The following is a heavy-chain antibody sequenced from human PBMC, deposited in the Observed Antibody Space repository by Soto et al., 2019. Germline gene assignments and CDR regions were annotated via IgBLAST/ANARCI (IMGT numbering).Heavy chain of an antibody. Sequence: SVKVSCKASGGTFSSYAISWVRQAPGQGLEWMGGINPIFGTPHYAQKYQGRVTITADTFTNTAYMELTRLTSDDTAVYFCAREGRHFDYWGQGTLVTSPQ. V-gene: IGHV1-69*06. CDR3: AREGRHFDY. CDR2: INPIFGTP. J-gene: IGHJ4*02. CDR1: GGTFSSYA.